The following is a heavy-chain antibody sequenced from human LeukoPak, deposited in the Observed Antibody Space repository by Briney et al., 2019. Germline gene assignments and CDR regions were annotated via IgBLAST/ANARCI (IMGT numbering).Heavy chain of an antibody. J-gene: IGHJ5*02. D-gene: IGHD3-10*01. CDR3: ARDGSLVLYYYGSASYHWFDP. Sequence: SETLSLTCTVSGGSIRTRNYSWGWIRQPPGKGLEWIGSIDYSGKTYYNPSLESRINISLDTSTNQFSLNLNSVTAADTAVYYCARDGSLVLYYYGSASYHWFDPWGQGTLVTVSS. CDR2: IDYSGKT. V-gene: IGHV4-39*07. CDR1: GGSIRTRNYS.